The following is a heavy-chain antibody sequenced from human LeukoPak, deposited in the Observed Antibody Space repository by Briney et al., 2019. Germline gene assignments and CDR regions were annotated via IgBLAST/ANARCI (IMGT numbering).Heavy chain of an antibody. D-gene: IGHD2-8*02. CDR1: GGSFSGYY. V-gene: IGHV4-34*01. CDR2: INHSGST. CDR3: ARQTKTVLGDY. Sequence: SETLSLTCAVYGGSFSGYYWSWIRQPPGKGLEWIGEINHSGSTNYNPSLKSRVTISVDTSKNQFSLKLSSVTAADTAVYYCARQTKTVLGDYWGRGTLVTVSS. J-gene: IGHJ4*02.